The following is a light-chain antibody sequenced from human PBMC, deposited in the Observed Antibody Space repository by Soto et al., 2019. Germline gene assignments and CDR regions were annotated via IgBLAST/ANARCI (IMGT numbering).Light chain of an antibody. CDR1: QSVSSY. J-gene: IGKJ2*01. CDR2: DAS. Sequence: ENVLTQSPATLSLSPGERATLSCRASQSVSSYLAWYQQKPGQAPRLLIYDASNRATGIPARFSGSGSGTDFTLTISSLEPEDFAVYYCQQRSNWLYTFGQGTKLEIK. V-gene: IGKV3-11*01. CDR3: QQRSNWLYT.